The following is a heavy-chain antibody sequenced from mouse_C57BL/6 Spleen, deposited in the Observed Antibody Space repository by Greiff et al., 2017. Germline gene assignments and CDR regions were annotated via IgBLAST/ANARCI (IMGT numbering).Heavy chain of an antibody. D-gene: IGHD2-2*01. CDR3: ARHSLSTMVTTAPFAY. CDR1: GFTFSSYG. V-gene: IGHV5-6*01. CDR2: ISSGGSYT. Sequence: EVQRVESGGDLVKPGGSLKLSCAASGFTFSSYGMSWVRQTPDKRLEWVATISSGGSYTYYPDSVKGRFTISSDNAKNTLYLQMSSLKSEDTAMYYCARHSLSTMVTTAPFAYWGQGTLVTVSA. J-gene: IGHJ3*01.